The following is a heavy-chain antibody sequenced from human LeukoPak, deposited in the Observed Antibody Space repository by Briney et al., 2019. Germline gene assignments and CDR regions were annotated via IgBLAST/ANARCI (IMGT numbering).Heavy chain of an antibody. D-gene: IGHD3-22*01. V-gene: IGHV4-34*01. CDR2: INHSGST. Sequence: PSETLSLTCAVYGGSFSGYYWSWIRQPPVKGLEWIGEINHSGSTNYNPSLKSRVTISVDTSKNQFSLKLSSVTAADTAVYYCARGLYGREYYYDSREFDYWGQGTLVTVSS. CDR1: GGSFSGYY. CDR3: ARGLYGREYYYDSREFDY. J-gene: IGHJ4*02.